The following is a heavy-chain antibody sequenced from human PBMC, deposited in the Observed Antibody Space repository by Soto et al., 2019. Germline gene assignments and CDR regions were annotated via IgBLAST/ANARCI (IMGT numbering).Heavy chain of an antibody. J-gene: IGHJ4*02. CDR3: ARVDISSYGSGVTFDY. Sequence: EVQLVESGGGLVQPGGSLRLSCAASGFTFSSYWMSWVRQAPGKGLEWVANIKQDGSEKYYVDSVKGRFTISRDNAKNSLYLQMSSLRDKDTAVYYCARVDISSYGSGVTFDYWGQGTLVTVSS. CDR2: IKQDGSEK. D-gene: IGHD3-10*01. CDR1: GFTFSSYW. V-gene: IGHV3-7*04.